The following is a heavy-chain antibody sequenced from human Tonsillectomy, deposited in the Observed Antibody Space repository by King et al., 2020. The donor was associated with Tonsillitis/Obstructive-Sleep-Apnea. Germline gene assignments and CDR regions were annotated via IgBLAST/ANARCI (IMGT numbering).Heavy chain of an antibody. CDR1: GGSISSSSYY. CDR2: IYYSGSP. D-gene: IGHD2-2*01. V-gene: IGHV4-39*01. Sequence: LQLQESGPGLVKPSETLSLTCTVSGGSISSSSYYWGWIRQPPGKGLEGIGSIYYSGSPYYNPSPQNRVTISVDTSKNQFSLKLSSVTAAATAVYYCARQTLIVVVPAAMDYWGQGTLVTVSS. CDR3: ARQTLIVVVPAAMDY. J-gene: IGHJ4*02.